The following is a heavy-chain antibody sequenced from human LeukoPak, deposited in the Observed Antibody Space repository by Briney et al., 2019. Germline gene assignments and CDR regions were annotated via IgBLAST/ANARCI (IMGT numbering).Heavy chain of an antibody. J-gene: IGHJ4*02. D-gene: IGHD3-16*01. CDR1: GLTFSSYA. CDR3: ARTMRFGGYFDY. V-gene: IGHV3-23*01. Sequence: GGSLRLSCAASGLTFSSYAMSWVRQAPGKGLEWVSAISGSGGSTYYADSVKGRFTISRDNSKNTLYLQMNSLRAEDTAVYYCARTMRFGGYFDYWGQGTLVTVSS. CDR2: ISGSGGST.